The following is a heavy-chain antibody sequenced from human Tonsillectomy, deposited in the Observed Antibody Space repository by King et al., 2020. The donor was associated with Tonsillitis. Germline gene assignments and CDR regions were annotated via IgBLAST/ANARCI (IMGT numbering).Heavy chain of an antibody. V-gene: IGHV1-2*02. D-gene: IGHD2-8*01. CDR1: GYTFTGYF. CDR2: INPDNGGT. Sequence: VQLVQSGAEVKKPGASVKVSCKASGYTFTGYFLHWVRQAPGQGLEWMGWINPDNGGTDSARKFQGRVTMTRDTSISTAYMELSSLRSDDTAVYYCATGYCPNGVCYIFDYWGQGTLVTVSS. CDR3: ATGYCPNGVCYIFDY. J-gene: IGHJ4*02.